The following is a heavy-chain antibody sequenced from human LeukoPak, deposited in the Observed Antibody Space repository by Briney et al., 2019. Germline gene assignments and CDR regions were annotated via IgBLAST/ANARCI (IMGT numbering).Heavy chain of an antibody. D-gene: IGHD3-9*01. CDR3: ARQGANYDILTGYSARDAFDI. V-gene: IGHV4-39*01. CDR2: IYYSGST. J-gene: IGHJ3*02. Sequence: SETLSLTCTVSGGSIGSSSYYWGWIRQPPGKGLEWIGSIYYSGSTYYNPSLKSRVTISVDTSKNQFSLKLSSVTAADTAVYYCARQGANYDILTGYSARDAFDIWGQGTMVTVSS. CDR1: GGSIGSSSYY.